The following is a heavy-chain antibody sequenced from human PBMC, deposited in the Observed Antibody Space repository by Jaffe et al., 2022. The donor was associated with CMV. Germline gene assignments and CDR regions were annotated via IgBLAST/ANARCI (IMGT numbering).Heavy chain of an antibody. V-gene: IGHV3-74*01. CDR2: INSDGSST. J-gene: IGHJ6*02. CDR3: ARGGGYCSGGSCYPGFYYYGMDV. D-gene: IGHD2-15*01. Sequence: EVQLVESGGGLVQPGGSLRLSCAASGFTFSSYWMHWVRQAPGKGLVWVSRINSDGSSTSYADSVKGRFTISRDNAKNTLYLQMNSLRAEDTAVYYCARGGGYCSGGSCYPGFYYYGMDVWGQGTTVTVSS. CDR1: GFTFSSYW.